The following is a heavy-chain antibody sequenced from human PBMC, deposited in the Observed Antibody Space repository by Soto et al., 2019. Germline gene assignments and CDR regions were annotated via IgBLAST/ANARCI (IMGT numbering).Heavy chain of an antibody. J-gene: IGHJ4*02. D-gene: IGHD3-22*01. CDR3: TREGGDNSGYYFAY. V-gene: IGHV1-18*01. Sequence: QVQVEQSGVEVKKAGASVKVSCKGSGYTFTNYGISWVRQAPGQGLEWMGWISAYNGNTKYAQKLQGRVTMTTDTSTRTAYMELRSLRSDDTAIYDCTREGGDNSGYYFAYWGQGTLVTVSS. CDR2: ISAYNGNT. CDR1: GYTFTNYG.